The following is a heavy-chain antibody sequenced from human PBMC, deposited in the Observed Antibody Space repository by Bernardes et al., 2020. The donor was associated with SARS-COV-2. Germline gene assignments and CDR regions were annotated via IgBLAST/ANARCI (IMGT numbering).Heavy chain of an antibody. Sequence: GESLKISCKGSGYSFTSYWIGCVRQMPWKGLEWMGIIYPGDSDTRYSPSFQGPVTISAEKSISTDYLQWSSLKASDTAMHYCARHPSGSYNWFDHWGQGTLVTVSS. CDR3: ARHPSGSYNWFDH. D-gene: IGHD1-26*01. CDR2: IYPGDSDT. CDR1: GYSFTSYW. V-gene: IGHV5-51*01. J-gene: IGHJ5*02.